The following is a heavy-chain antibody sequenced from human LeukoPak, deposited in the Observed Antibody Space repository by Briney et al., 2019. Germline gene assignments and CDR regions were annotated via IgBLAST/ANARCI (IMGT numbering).Heavy chain of an antibody. CDR1: GGSINRYY. CDR2: IYYSGST. D-gene: IGHD2-2*01. CDR3: ARVRCISTSCPIDY. Sequence: SETLSLTCTVSGGSINRYYWSWIRQPPGEGLEWVGSIYYSGSTKYNPSLKSRVTISVDTSKNQFSLKLSSVTAADTAVYYCARVRCISTSCPIDYWGQGTLVTVSS. V-gene: IGHV4-59*01. J-gene: IGHJ4*02.